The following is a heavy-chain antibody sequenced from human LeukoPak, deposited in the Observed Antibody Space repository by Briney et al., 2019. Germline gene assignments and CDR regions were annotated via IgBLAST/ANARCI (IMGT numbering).Heavy chain of an antibody. CDR3: ATLGLDYDILTGIP. CDR2: FDPEDGET. CDR1: GYTLTELS. J-gene: IGHJ5*02. D-gene: IGHD3-9*01. Sequence: ASVKVSCKVSGYTLTELSMHWVRQAPGKGLEWMGGFDPEDGETIYAQKFQGRVTMTEDTSTDTAYMELSSLRSEDTAVYYCATLGLDYDILTGIPWGQGTLVTVSS. V-gene: IGHV1-24*01.